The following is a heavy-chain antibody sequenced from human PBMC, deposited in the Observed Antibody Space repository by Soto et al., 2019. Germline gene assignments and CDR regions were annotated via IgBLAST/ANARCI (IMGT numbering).Heavy chain of an antibody. CDR3: ARDQYDFRSGSYYYAMEV. Sequence: QVQLQESGPGLVKPSETLSLTCTVSGGSVSSESHYWSWIRKTQGKGLEWIGYINYTGSTNYNPSLKGRVTMSVDTSRDQVSLRLRSVTRADTAVYYCARDQYDFRSGSYYYAMEVWGQGTKVTVSS. V-gene: IGHV4-61*01. D-gene: IGHD3-3*01. CDR2: INYTGST. CDR1: GGSVSSESHY. J-gene: IGHJ6*02.